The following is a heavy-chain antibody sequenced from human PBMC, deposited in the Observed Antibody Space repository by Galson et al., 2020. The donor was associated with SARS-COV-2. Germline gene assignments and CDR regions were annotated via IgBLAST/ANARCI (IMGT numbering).Heavy chain of an antibody. J-gene: IGHJ4*02. V-gene: IGHV1-18*01. CDR2: ISADNGDT. Sequence: ASVKVSCKASGFTFTIYGIAWVRQAPGQGLEWMGWISADNGDTKFEPRFRGRLTMTTDASTYTAYMELRSLTSDDTAVYYCTRDWRSYDYWSGYDQWGQGTLVTVSP. D-gene: IGHD3-3*01. CDR3: TRDWRSYDYWSGYDQ. CDR1: GFTFTIYG.